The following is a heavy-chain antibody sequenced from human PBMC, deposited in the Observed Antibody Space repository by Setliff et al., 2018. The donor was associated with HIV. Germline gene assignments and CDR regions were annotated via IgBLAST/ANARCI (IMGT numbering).Heavy chain of an antibody. J-gene: IGHJ5*02. CDR3: ARVSRLHPFDP. CDR2: IYYTGIP. Sequence: SETLSLTCTVSGTSINSHYWSWIRQTPGKGLQWIGLIYYTGIPTYNPSLEGRITMSVDRSKNQFSLRLTSVTAADTAMYYCARVSRLHPFDPWGQGTVVTVSS. V-gene: IGHV4-59*11. CDR1: GTSINSHY. D-gene: IGHD2-15*01.